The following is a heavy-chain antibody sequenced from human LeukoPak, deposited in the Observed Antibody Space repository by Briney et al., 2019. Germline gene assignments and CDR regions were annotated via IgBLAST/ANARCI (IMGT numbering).Heavy chain of an antibody. CDR1: GGSISSYY. Sequence: PSETLSLTCTVSGGSISSYYWSWIRQPPGKGLEWIGYIYYSGSTNYNPSLKSRVTISVDTSKNQFSLKLSSVTAADTAVYYCARHTNDYWYFDLWGRGTLVTASS. D-gene: IGHD2-8*01. CDR3: ARHTNDYWYFDL. CDR2: IYYSGST. V-gene: IGHV4-59*08. J-gene: IGHJ2*01.